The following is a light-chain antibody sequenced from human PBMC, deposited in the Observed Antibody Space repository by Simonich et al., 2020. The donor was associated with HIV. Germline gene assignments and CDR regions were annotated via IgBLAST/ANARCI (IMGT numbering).Light chain of an antibody. Sequence: DIVMTQTPLSLSVSPGQPASISCKSNQSLLHSDGKTYLYWYLQKPGQSPHIVIYEVSNRFSGVPDRFSGSGSGTDFTLKISRVEAEDVGIYYCAQSVQLPLTFGGGTKVEIK. CDR2: EVS. CDR1: QSLLHSDGKTY. CDR3: AQSVQLPLT. V-gene: IGKV2D-29*02. J-gene: IGKJ4*01.